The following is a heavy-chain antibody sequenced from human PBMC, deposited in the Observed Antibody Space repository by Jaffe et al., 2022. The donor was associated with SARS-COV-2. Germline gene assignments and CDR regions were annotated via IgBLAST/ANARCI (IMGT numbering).Heavy chain of an antibody. CDR2: IKSKTDGGTT. CDR3: TTDPSTAAGTPSWYFDL. CDR1: GFTFSNAW. D-gene: IGHD6-13*01. Sequence: EVQLVESGGGLVKPGGSLRLSCAASGFTFSNAWMSWVRQAPGKGLEWVGRIKSKTDGGTTDYAAPVKGRFTISRDDSKNTLYLQMNSLKTEDTAVYYCTTDPSTAAGTPSWYFDLWGRGTLVTVSS. V-gene: IGHV3-15*01. J-gene: IGHJ2*01.